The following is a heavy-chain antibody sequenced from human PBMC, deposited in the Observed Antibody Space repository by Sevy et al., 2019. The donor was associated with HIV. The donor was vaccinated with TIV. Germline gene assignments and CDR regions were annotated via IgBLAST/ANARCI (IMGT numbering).Heavy chain of an antibody. V-gene: IGHV3-23*01. CDR1: GFTFSSYA. Sequence: GGSLRLSCAASGFTFSSYAMSWVRQAPGKRLEWVSAISGSGGSTYYADSVKGRFTISRDNSKNTLYLQMNSLRAEDTAVFYCAKVGPAAGTFDPWGQGTLVTVSS. CDR2: ISGSGGST. J-gene: IGHJ5*02. D-gene: IGHD6-13*01. CDR3: AKVGPAAGTFDP.